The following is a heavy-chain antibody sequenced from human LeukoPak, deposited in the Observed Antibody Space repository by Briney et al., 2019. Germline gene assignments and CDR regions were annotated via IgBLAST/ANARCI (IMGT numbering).Heavy chain of an antibody. V-gene: IGHV4-59*01. Sequence: PSETLSLTCTVSGGSISSYYWSWIRQPPGKGLEWIGYIYYSGSTNYNPSHKSRVTISVDTSKNQFSLKLSSVTAADTAVYYCARDSSGSYQLAEENAFDIWGQGTMVTVSS. CDR3: ARDSSGSYQLAEENAFDI. CDR1: GGSISSYY. D-gene: IGHD1-26*01. J-gene: IGHJ3*02. CDR2: IYYSGST.